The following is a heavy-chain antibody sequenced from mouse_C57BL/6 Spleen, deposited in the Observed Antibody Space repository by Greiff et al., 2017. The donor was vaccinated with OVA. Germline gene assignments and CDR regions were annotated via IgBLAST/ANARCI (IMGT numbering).Heavy chain of an antibody. J-gene: IGHJ1*03. Sequence: VKLMESGPGLVQPSQSLSITCTVSGFSLTSYGVHWVRQSPGNGLEWLGVIWRGGSTDYNAAFMSRLSITKDNSKSQVFFKMNSLQADDTAIYYCAKWDYPWYFDVWGTGTTVTVSS. V-gene: IGHV2-5*01. CDR3: AKWDYPWYFDV. CDR1: GFSLTSYG. CDR2: IWRGGST. D-gene: IGHD2-4*01.